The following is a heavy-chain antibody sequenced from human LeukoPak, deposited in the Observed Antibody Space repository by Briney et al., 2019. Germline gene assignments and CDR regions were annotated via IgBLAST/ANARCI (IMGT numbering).Heavy chain of an antibody. CDR3: AREVYYDSSGSEGSFDY. D-gene: IGHD3-22*01. J-gene: IGHJ4*02. V-gene: IGHV4-59*01. CDR2: IYYSGST. CDR1: GASIRHYY. Sequence: SETLSLTCSVSGASIRHYYWSWLRQPPGKGLEWIGYIYYSGSTNYNPSLKSRVTISVDTSKNQFSLKLSSVTAADTAVYYCAREVYYDSSGSEGSFDYWGQGTLVTVSS.